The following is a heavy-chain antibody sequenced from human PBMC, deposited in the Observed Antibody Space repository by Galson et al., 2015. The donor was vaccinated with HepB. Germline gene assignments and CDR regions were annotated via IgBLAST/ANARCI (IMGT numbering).Heavy chain of an antibody. Sequence: SLRLSCAASGFTFSNAWMSWVRQAPGKGLEWVGRIKSNTDGGTTDYAAPVKGRFTISRDDSKNTLYLQMNSLKTEDTAVYYCTTYGDYEVFLDYWGQGTLVTVSS. CDR2: IKSNTDGGTT. V-gene: IGHV3-15*01. CDR3: TTYGDYEVFLDY. J-gene: IGHJ4*02. CDR1: GFTFSNAW. D-gene: IGHD4-17*01.